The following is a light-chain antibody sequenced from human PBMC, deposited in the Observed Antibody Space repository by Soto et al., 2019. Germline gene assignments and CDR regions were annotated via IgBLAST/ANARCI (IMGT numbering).Light chain of an antibody. CDR1: QSVSSY. J-gene: IGKJ5*01. Sequence: VLTQWPATLSFSPGERATLSCRASQSVSSYLAWYQQKPGQAPRLLIYDASNRATGIPARFSGSGSGTDFTLTISSLEPEDFAVYYCQQRSNWPITFGQGTRLAI. V-gene: IGKV3-11*01. CDR2: DAS. CDR3: QQRSNWPIT.